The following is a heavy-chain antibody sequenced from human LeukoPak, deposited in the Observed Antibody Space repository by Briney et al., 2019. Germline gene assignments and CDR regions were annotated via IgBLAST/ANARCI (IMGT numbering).Heavy chain of an antibody. V-gene: IGHV4-39*01. CDR1: GGSISSSSNY. CDR2: IYYSGST. D-gene: IGHD3-10*01. CDR3: ARHGGGSGSYYPYNWFDP. Sequence: SETLSLACTVSGGSISSSSNYWGWIRQPPGKGLEWIGSIYYSGSTYYNPSLKSRVTISVDTPKNQFSLKLSSVTAADTAVYYCARHGGGSGSYYPYNWFDPWGQGTLVTVSS. J-gene: IGHJ5*02.